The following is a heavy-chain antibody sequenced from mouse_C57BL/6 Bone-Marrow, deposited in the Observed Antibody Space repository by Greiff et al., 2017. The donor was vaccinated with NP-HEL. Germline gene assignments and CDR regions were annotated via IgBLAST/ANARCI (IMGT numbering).Heavy chain of an antibody. CDR3: ASRYGPWFAY. Sequence: VQLQQSGPVLVKPGASVKMSCKASGYTFTDYYMNWVKQSHGKSLEWIGVINPYNGGTSYNQKFKGKATLTVDKSSSTAYMELNSLTSEDSAVYYCASRYGPWFAYWGQGTLVTVSA. CDR2: INPYNGGT. CDR1: GYTFTDYY. V-gene: IGHV1-19*01. D-gene: IGHD1-1*01. J-gene: IGHJ3*01.